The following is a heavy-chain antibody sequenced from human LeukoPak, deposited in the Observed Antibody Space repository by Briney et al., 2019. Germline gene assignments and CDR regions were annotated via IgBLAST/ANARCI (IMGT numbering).Heavy chain of an antibody. CDR2: IWYDGSNK. D-gene: IGHD3-10*01. V-gene: IGHV3-33*06. Sequence: PGRSLRLSCAASGFTFSTYGMHWVRQAPGKGLEWAAVIWYDGSNKFYADSVKGRFTISRDNSKNTLYLQLNSLRAEDTAVYYCAKGYYGSGSYFDYWGQGTLVTVSS. CDR1: GFTFSTYG. CDR3: AKGYYGSGSYFDY. J-gene: IGHJ4*02.